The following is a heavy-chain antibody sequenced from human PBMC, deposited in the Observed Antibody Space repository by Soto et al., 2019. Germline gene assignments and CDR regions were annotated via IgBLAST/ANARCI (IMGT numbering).Heavy chain of an antibody. Sequence: SETLSLTCTVSGGSISSGDYYWSWIRQPPGKGLEWIGYIYYSGSTYYNPSLKSRVTISVDTSKNQFSLKLSSVTAADTAVYYCARAPRVTTPPAYYYGMDVWGQGTTVTVS. D-gene: IGHD4-4*01. CDR3: ARAPRVTTPPAYYYGMDV. J-gene: IGHJ6*02. V-gene: IGHV4-30-4*01. CDR1: GGSISSGDYY. CDR2: IYYSGST.